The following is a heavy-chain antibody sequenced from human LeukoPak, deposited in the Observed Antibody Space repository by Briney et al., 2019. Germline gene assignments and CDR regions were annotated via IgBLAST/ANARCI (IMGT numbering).Heavy chain of an antibody. V-gene: IGHV1-18*01. D-gene: IGHD6-13*01. CDR2: ISAYNGNT. CDR3: ARVGVAAAGYYYYYMDV. J-gene: IGHJ6*03. CDR1: GYTFTSYG. Sequence: ASVKVSCKASGYTFTSYGISWVRQAPGQGLEWMGWISAYNGNTNYAQKLQGRVTMTTDTSTSTAYMELRSLRSDDTAVYYCARVGVAAAGYYYYYMDVWGKGTTVTVSS.